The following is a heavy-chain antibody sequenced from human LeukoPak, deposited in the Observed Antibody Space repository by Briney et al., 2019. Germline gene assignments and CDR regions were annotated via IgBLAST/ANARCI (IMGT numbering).Heavy chain of an antibody. Sequence: GASVKVSCKASGYTFTGYYMHWVRQAPGQGLEWMGWINPNSGGTNYAQKFQGWVTMTRDTSISTAYMELSRLRADDTAVYYCARSIAAAGTGWFDPWGQGTLVTVSS. D-gene: IGHD6-13*01. J-gene: IGHJ5*02. CDR1: GYTFTGYY. CDR3: ARSIAAAGTGWFDP. V-gene: IGHV1-2*04. CDR2: INPNSGGT.